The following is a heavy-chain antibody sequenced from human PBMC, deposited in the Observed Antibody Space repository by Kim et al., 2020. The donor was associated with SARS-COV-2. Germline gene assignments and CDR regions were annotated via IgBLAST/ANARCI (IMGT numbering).Heavy chain of an antibody. J-gene: IGHJ4*02. CDR3: ARDHFTVNDY. Sequence: TRNAASVKGRFPNSRDNDKNTLYLEMNSRRDEDTAVYYCARDHFTVNDYWGQGNLVTVSS. D-gene: IGHD4-4*01. V-gene: IGHV3-74*01. CDR2: T.